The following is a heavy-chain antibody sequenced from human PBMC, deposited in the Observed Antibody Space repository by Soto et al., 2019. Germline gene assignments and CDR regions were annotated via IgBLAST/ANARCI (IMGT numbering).Heavy chain of an antibody. CDR2: ISSDGSST. CDR1: GFTFSKYP. CDR3: VRVSNHYFSGTYYPDY. Sequence: GGSLRLSCAASGFTFSKYPIHWVRRAPGNGLEYVSAISSDGSSTYYANSVKGRFTISRDNSKNTLYLQMDSLEIEDTAVYYCVRVSNHYFSGTYYPDYWGQGTLVTVSS. V-gene: IGHV3-64*01. J-gene: IGHJ4*02. D-gene: IGHD3-10*01.